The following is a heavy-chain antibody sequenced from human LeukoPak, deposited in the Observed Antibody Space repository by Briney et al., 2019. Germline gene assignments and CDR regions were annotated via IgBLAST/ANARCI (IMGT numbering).Heavy chain of an antibody. CDR3: ARVGGYYYDSSGSDY. D-gene: IGHD3-22*01. CDR2: ISAYNGNT. V-gene: IGHV1-18*01. J-gene: IGHJ4*01. Sequence: GASVKVSCKASGYTFTSCGISWVRQAPGQGLEWMGWISAYNGNTNYAQKLQGRVTMTTDTSTSTAYMELRSLRSDDTAVYHCARVGGYYYDSSGSDYWGQGTLVTVSS. CDR1: GYTFTSCG.